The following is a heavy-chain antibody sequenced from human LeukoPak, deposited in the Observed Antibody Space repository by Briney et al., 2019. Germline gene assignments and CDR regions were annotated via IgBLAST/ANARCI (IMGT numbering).Heavy chain of an antibody. D-gene: IGHD1-14*01. CDR2: INHSGST. Sequence: SSETLSLTCAVYGGSFSGYYWSWIRQPPGKGLEWIGEINHSGSTNYNPSLKSRVTISVDTSKNQFSLKLSSVTAADTAVYYCARGPHRDAFDIWGQGTMVTVSS. V-gene: IGHV4-34*01. J-gene: IGHJ3*02. CDR3: ARGPHRDAFDI. CDR1: GGSFSGYY.